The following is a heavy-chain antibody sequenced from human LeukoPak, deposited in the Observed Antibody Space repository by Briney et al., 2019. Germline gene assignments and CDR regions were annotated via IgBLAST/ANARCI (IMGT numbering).Heavy chain of an antibody. CDR2: ISGSGGRT. D-gene: IGHD6-19*01. CDR3: AKDRRSGWYYFDY. V-gene: IGHV3-23*01. J-gene: IGHJ4*02. CDR1: GFTFSSYA. Sequence: GGSLRLSCAASGFTFSSYAMSWVRQAPGKGLEWVSAISGSGGRTYYADSVKGRFTISRDNSKNTLYLQMNSLRAEDTAVYYCAKDRRSGWYYFDYWGQGTLVTVSS.